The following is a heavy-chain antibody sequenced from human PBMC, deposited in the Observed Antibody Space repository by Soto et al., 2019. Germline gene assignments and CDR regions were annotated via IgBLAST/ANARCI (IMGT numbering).Heavy chain of an antibody. D-gene: IGHD5-18*01. CDR1: GGSINSGGYC. J-gene: IGHJ4*02. V-gene: IGHV4-31*03. CDR2: ISYGGST. CDR3: SRGILV. Sequence: QVQLQESGPGLVKPSQTLSLTCTVSGGSINSGGYCWSWIRQHPGKGLDWIGCISYGGSTSYNPSLKSGXTIPVDTSKNQFSLKLTSVTAADTAVYYCSRGILVWGQGALITVSS.